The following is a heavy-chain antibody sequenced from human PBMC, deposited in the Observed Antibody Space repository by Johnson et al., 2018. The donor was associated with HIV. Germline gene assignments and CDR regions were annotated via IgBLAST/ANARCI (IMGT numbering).Heavy chain of an antibody. V-gene: IGHV3-23*04. CDR3: ARDLGPGDYSGSYSDAFDI. CDR1: GFTFSSYW. Sequence: EVQLVESGGGLVQPGGSLRLSCAASGFTFSSYWMHWVRQAPGKGLVWVSTISGSGVSTYYADSVKGRFTISRDNSKNTLYLQMNSLRAEDTAVYYCARDLGPGDYSGSYSDAFDIWGQGTMVTVSS. CDR2: ISGSGVST. J-gene: IGHJ3*02. D-gene: IGHD1-26*01.